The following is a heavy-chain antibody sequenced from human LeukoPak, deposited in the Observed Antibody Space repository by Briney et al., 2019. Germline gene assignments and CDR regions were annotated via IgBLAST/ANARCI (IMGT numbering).Heavy chain of an antibody. V-gene: IGHV4-34*01. J-gene: IGHJ5*02. Sequence: MSSETLSLTCAVYGGSFSGYYWSWIRQPPGKGLEWIGEINHSGITNYNPSLKSRVTISVDTSKNQFSLKLSSVTAADTAVYYCARGTRWFDPWGQGTLVTVSS. CDR1: GGSFSGYY. CDR3: ARGTRWFDP. CDR2: INHSGIT.